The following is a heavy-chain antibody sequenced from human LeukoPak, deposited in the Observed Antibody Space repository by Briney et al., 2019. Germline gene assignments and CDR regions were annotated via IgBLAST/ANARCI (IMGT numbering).Heavy chain of an antibody. CDR2: IYPDDSET. D-gene: IGHD3-22*01. CDR1: GYRFTTDY. V-gene: IGHV5-51*01. Sequence: PGESLKISCKASGYRFTTDYIGWVRQMPGKGLEWMGIIYPDDSETNYSPSFQGQVSMSVDKSITTAYLQWSSLKASDTAIYYCARQAYGSHFDAFDIWGQGTMVTVSS. J-gene: IGHJ3*02. CDR3: ARQAYGSHFDAFDI.